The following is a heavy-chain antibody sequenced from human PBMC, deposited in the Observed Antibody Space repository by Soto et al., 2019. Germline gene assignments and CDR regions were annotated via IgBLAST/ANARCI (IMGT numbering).Heavy chain of an antibody. J-gene: IGHJ4*02. V-gene: IGHV3-30-3*01. Sequence: QVQLVESGGGVVQPGRSLRLSCAASGFTFSSYAMHWVRQAPGKGLEWVAVISYDGSNKYYADSVKGRFTISRDNSKNSLDMQMNSLRAEDTAVYYCERDTCGGDCYYHYFDYWGQGTLVTVSS. CDR1: GFTFSSYA. D-gene: IGHD2-21*02. CDR3: ERDTCGGDCYYHYFDY. CDR2: ISYDGSNK.